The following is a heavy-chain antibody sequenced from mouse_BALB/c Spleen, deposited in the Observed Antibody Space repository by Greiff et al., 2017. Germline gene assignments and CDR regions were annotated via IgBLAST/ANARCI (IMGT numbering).Heavy chain of an antibody. CDR1: GYTFTDYE. CDR2: IDPETGGT. CDR3: KLRSSLAY. D-gene: IGHD1-1*01. J-gene: IGHJ3*01. V-gene: IGHV1-15*01. Sequence: QVQLQQSGAELVRPGASVTLSCKASGYTFTDYEMHWVKQTPVHGLEWIGAIDPETGGTAYNQKFKGKATLTADKSTSTAYMALRSLTSEDSAFYYCKLRSSLAYWGQGTLVTVSA.